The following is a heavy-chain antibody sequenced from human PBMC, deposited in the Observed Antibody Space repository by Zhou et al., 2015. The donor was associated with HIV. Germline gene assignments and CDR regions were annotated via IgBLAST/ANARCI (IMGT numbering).Heavy chain of an antibody. CDR2: IIPLIGIR. V-gene: IGHV1-69*08. D-gene: IGHD3-16*01. CDR1: GGTFGSHS. J-gene: IGHJ2*01. CDR3: VRETLEGDRWGPRRERGDWYFDF. Sequence: QVQLVQSGAEVKKPGSSVKVSCEPSGGTFGSHSISWVRQAPGEGLEWMGRIIPLIGIRDHAQKFQGRITLTADTSSTTASMELSSVTSDDTAMYYCVRETLEGDRWGPRRERGDWYFDFWGRGSLVTVSS.